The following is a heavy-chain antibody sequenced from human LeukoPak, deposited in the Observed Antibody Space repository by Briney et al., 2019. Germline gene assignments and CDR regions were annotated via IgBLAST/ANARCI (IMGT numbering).Heavy chain of an antibody. Sequence: SETLSLTCTVPGGSISSYYWSWFRQPAGKGLEWIGRIYTRGSTNYNPSLKSRVTISVDTSKNQFSLKLSSVTAADTAVYYCARTTEAHSWRTRYYDYYMDVWGKGTTVTVSS. CDR2: IYTRGST. V-gene: IGHV4-4*07. CDR3: ARTTEAHSWRTRYYDYYMDV. D-gene: IGHD6-13*01. CDR1: GGSISSYY. J-gene: IGHJ6*03.